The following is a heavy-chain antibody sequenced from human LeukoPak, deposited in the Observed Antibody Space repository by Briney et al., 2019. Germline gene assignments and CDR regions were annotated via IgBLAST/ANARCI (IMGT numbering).Heavy chain of an antibody. CDR2: ISYDGSNK. CDR1: GFTFSSYA. V-gene: IGHV3-30-3*01. D-gene: IGHD4-23*01. J-gene: IGHJ4*02. Sequence: GGSLRLSCAASGFTFSSYAMHWVHQAPGKGLEWVAVISYDGSNKYYADSVKGRFTISRDNSKNTLYLQMNSLRAEDTAVYYCARDPSALTTVVTFFDYWGQGTLVTVSS. CDR3: ARDPSALTTVVTFFDY.